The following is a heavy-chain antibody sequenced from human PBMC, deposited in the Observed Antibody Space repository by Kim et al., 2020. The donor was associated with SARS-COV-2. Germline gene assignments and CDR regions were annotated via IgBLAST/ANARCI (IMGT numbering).Heavy chain of an antibody. J-gene: IGHJ4*02. Sequence: SETLSLTCTVSGDSISSNSYYWGWIRQPPGKGLEWIGTIYYSGTTHYNPSLKSRVTISVDTSKNQFSLKLSSVTAADTAVYYCARHTGSYWGEFSYWGQGTLVTVSS. CDR2: IYYSGTT. CDR3: ARHTGSYWGEFSY. D-gene: IGHD1-26*01. CDR1: GDSISSNSYY. V-gene: IGHV4-39*01.